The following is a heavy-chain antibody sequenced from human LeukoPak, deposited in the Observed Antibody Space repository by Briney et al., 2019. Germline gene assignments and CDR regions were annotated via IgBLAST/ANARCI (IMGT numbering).Heavy chain of an antibody. CDR2: IYHSGST. V-gene: IGHV4-30-2*01. CDR1: GGSISSSTYY. J-gene: IGHJ3*02. Sequence: SETLSLTCTVSGGSISSSTYYWSWIRQPPGKGLEWIGYIYHSGSTYYNPSLKSRVTISVDRSKNQFSLKLSSVTAADTAVYYCAVSSWVAFDIWGQGTMVTVSS. CDR3: AVSSWVAFDI. D-gene: IGHD6-13*01.